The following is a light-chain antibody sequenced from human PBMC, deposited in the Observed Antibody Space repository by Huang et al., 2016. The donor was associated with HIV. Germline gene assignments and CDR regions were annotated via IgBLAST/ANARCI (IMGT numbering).Light chain of an antibody. V-gene: IGKV3D-15*01. CDR3: QQYNNWLALT. CDR2: DAS. J-gene: IGKJ4*01. CDR1: QSVSPN. Sequence: EIVMTQSPATLSVSPGERATLSCRASQSVSPNLAWYQQKPGQAPRLLIYDASTRATGIPARFSGSGSGTDFTLTISSLQSEDFAVYYCQQYNNWLALTFGGGTKVEIK.